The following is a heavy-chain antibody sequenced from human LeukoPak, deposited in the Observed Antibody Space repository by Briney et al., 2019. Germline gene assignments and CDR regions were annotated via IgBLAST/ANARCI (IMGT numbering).Heavy chain of an antibody. CDR3: ARDHGGHYYDSSGYYQTHAFDI. J-gene: IGHJ3*02. CDR2: INPSAGST. CDR1: GYTFTSYY. V-gene: IGHV1-46*01. Sequence: ASVKVSCKASGYTFTSYYMHWVRQAPGQGLEWMGIINPSAGSTSYAQKFQGRVTMTRDTSTSTVYMELSSLRSEDTAVYYCARDHGGHYYDSSGYYQTHAFDIWGHGTMVTVSS. D-gene: IGHD3-22*01.